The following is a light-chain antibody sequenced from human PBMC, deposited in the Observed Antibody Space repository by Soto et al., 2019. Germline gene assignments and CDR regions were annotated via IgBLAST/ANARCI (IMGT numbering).Light chain of an antibody. CDR1: QTIHPS. J-gene: IGKJ3*01. Sequence: DVQMTQSPPSLSASVGARVTITCRASQTIHPSLNWYHQKPGKAPRLLIYEASNLQSGVPSRFSGSGSGPDFTLTISGLQPEDVATYYCQQSQSLPFPFGPGTKVDFK. CDR2: EAS. V-gene: IGKV1-39*01. CDR3: QQSQSLPFP.